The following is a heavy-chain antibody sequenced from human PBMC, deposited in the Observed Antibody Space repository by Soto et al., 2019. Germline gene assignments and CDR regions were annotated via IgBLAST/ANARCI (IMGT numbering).Heavy chain of an antibody. J-gene: IGHJ6*02. CDR1: GGSISSSSYY. D-gene: IGHD1-7*01. V-gene: IGHV4-39*01. CDR3: ARLDWNYAPTV. CDR2: IYYSGST. Sequence: SETLSLTCTVSGGSISSSSYYWGWIRQPPGKGLEWIGSIYYSGSTYYNPSLKSRVTISVDTSKNQFSLKLSSVTAADTAMYYCARLDWNYAPTVWGQGTTVTVSS.